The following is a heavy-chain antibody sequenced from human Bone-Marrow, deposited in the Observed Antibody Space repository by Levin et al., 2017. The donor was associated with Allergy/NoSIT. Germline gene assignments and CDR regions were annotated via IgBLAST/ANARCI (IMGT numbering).Heavy chain of an antibody. V-gene: IGHV3-30*04. CDR1: GFTFSSYA. Sequence: GESLKISCAASGFTFSSYAMHWVRQAPGKGLEWVAVISYDGSNKYYADSVKGRFTISRDNSKNTLYLQMNSLRAEDTAVYYCARVPEVGRFDYWGQGTLVTVSS. CDR3: ARVPEVGRFDY. D-gene: IGHD2-2*01. J-gene: IGHJ4*02. CDR2: ISYDGSNK.